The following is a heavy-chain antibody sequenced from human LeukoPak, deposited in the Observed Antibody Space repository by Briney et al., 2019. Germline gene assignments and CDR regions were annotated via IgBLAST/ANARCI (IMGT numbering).Heavy chain of an antibody. CDR3: ARGEVAVAGYDY. CDR1: GFTFSTYA. D-gene: IGHD6-19*01. Sequence: GGSLRLSCAASGFTFSTYAMSWVRQAPGKGLEWVSSISSSSSYIYYADSVKGRFTISRDNAKNSLYLQMNSLRAEDTAVYYCARGEVAVAGYDYWGQGTLVTVSS. CDR2: ISSSSSYI. J-gene: IGHJ4*02. V-gene: IGHV3-21*01.